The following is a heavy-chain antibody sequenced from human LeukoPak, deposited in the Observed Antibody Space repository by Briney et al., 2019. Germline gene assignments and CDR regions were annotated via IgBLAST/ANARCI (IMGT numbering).Heavy chain of an antibody. CDR2: IYHSGST. V-gene: IGHV4-38-2*02. J-gene: IGHJ4*02. Sequence: PSETLSLTCTVSGYSISSGYYWGWVRQPPGKGLEWIGSIYHSGSTYYNPSLKSRVTISVDTSKNQFSLKLSSVTAADTAVYYCARANSGYDSIGFDYWGQGTLVTVSS. CDR1: GYSISSGYY. D-gene: IGHD5-12*01. CDR3: ARANSGYDSIGFDY.